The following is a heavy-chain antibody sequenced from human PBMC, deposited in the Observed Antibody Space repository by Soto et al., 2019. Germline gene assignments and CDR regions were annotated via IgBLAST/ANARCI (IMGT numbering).Heavy chain of an antibody. CDR3: ARRLDFVNGYFTAPMDV. V-gene: IGHV4-4*02. Sequence: PSETLSLTCAVSGGSISSSNWWSWVRQPPGKGLEWIGEIYHSGSTNYNPSLKSRVTISVDKSNNHFSLRLSSVTAADTAVYYCARRLDFVNGYFTAPMDVWGKGTTVTVSS. D-gene: IGHD3-3*01. CDR1: GGSISSSNW. CDR2: IYHSGST. J-gene: IGHJ6*03.